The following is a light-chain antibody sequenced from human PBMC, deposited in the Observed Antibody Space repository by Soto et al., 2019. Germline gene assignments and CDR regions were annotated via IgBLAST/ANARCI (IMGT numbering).Light chain of an antibody. CDR3: QSYDSSLREV. Sequence: QSVLTQPPSVSGAPGQRVTISCTGSSSNIGAGYDVHWYQQLPGTAPKLLIYGNSNRPSGVPDRFSGSKSGTSASLAITGVQAEDEADSYCQSYDSSLREVFGGGTKLTVL. CDR1: SSNIGAGYD. V-gene: IGLV1-40*01. J-gene: IGLJ2*01. CDR2: GNS.